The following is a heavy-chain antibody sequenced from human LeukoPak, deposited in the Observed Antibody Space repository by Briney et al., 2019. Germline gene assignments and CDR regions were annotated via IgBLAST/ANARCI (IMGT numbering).Heavy chain of an antibody. V-gene: IGHV4-59*01. J-gene: IGHJ2*01. CDR2: IYYSGST. D-gene: IGHD3-22*01. CDR1: GGSFSGYY. CDR3: ARVAYDSSGYYWGYFDL. Sequence: EASETLSLTCAVYGGSFSGYYWSWIRQPPGKGLEWIGYIYYSGSTNYNPSLKSRITISVDTSKNQFSLKLSSVTAADTAVYYCARVAYDSSGYYWGYFDLWGRGTLVTVSS.